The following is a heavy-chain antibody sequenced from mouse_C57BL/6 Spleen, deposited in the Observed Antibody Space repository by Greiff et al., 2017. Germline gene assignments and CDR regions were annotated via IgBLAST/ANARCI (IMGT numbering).Heavy chain of an antibody. V-gene: IGHV14-2*01. J-gene: IGHJ4*01. CDR1: GFNITDYY. D-gene: IGHD2-2*01. Sequence: VQLQQSGAELVKPGASVKLSCTASGFNITDYYMHWVKQRTEQGLEWIGRIDPEDGETKYAPKFQGKATITADTSSNTAYLQLSSLTSEDTAVYYCARSGYYGYDEDDWGKGTSVTVSS. CDR2: IDPEDGET. CDR3: ARSGYYGYDEDD.